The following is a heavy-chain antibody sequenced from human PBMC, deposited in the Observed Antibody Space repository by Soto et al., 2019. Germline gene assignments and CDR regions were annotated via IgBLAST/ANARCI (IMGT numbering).Heavy chain of an antibody. CDR2: ISGYNGKT. CDR1: GYNFNIYG. V-gene: IGHV1-18*04. Sequence: QIQLVQSGAEVKKPGASVKVSCKASGYNFNIYGINWVRQAPGQGLEWMGWISGYNGKTNYAQKFQGRVTMTTDTSTSTAYMEMRSLRSDDTAMYYCARSYCSTTTCYSYWLDPWGQGTLVTVSS. J-gene: IGHJ5*02. CDR3: ARSYCSTTTCYSYWLDP. D-gene: IGHD2-2*02.